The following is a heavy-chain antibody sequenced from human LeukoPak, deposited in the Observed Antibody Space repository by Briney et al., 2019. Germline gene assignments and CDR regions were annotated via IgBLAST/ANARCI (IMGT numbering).Heavy chain of an antibody. Sequence: GSLRLSCAASGFTFSNFWMSWVRQAPGSGLEWVANIEKDGSAEYYVDSVKGRFTISRDNAKNSLYLQMNSLRAEDTAVYYCARRRGSDSLDYWGREPWSPSPQ. V-gene: IGHV3-7*01. CDR2: IEKDGSAE. CDR3: ARRRGSDSLDY. CDR1: GFTFSNFW. J-gene: IGHJ4*02. D-gene: IGHD1-26*01.